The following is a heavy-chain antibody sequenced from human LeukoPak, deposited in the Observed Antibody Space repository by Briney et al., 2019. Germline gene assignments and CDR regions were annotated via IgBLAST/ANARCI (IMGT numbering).Heavy chain of an antibody. CDR3: ARSHSSSWTDAFDI. Sequence: SETLSLTCTVSGGSISSYYWSWIRQPPGKGLEWIGYIYYSGSTNYNPSLKSRVTISVDTSKNQFSLKLSSVTAADTAVYYCARSHSSSWTDAFDIWGQGTMVTVSS. D-gene: IGHD6-13*01. V-gene: IGHV4-59*01. CDR2: IYYSGST. J-gene: IGHJ3*02. CDR1: GGSISSYY.